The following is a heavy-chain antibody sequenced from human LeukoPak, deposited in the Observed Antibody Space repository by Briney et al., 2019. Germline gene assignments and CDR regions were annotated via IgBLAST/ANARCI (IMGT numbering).Heavy chain of an antibody. CDR2: VKQDGSEK. CDR3: ARALIGQFSYYYDSSGYYGLDY. CDR1: GFTFSTYT. Sequence: GGSLRLSCAASGFTFSTYTMNWVRQAPGKGLEWVANVKQDGSEKYYVDSVKGRFTISRDNAKNSLYLQMNSLRAEDTAVYYCARALIGQFSYYYDSSGYYGLDYWGQGTLVTVSS. V-gene: IGHV3-7*01. J-gene: IGHJ4*02. D-gene: IGHD3-22*01.